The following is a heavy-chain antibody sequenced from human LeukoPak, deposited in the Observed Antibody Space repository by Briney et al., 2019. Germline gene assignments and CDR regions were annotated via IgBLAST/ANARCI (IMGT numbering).Heavy chain of an antibody. V-gene: IGHV3-53*01. Sequence: GGSLRLSCEASGFTVSSTHMVWARQAPGKGLEWVSVTYTGGNSYYAGSVQGRFTISRDISKNTLYLQMNNLRAEDSALYYCARGGRGSAAVVAPRSFDIWGQGTMVTVSS. CDR1: GFTVSSTH. J-gene: IGHJ3*02. CDR2: TYTGGNS. CDR3: ARGGRGSAAVVAPRSFDI. D-gene: IGHD3-22*01.